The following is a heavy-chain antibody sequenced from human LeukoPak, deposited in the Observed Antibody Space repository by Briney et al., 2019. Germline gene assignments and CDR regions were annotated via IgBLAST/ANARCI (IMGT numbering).Heavy chain of an antibody. V-gene: IGHV1-8*01. CDR3: ARGPPNWGYDY. CDR1: GYTFTSYD. J-gene: IGHJ4*02. Sequence: ASVKVSCKASGYTFTSYDFNWVRQATGQRPEWMGWMSPNSGDTGYAQKFQDRVTMTRNTSISTAYMELSSLRSDDPAVYYCARGPPNWGYDYWGPGTLVTVSS. CDR2: MSPNSGDT. D-gene: IGHD7-27*01.